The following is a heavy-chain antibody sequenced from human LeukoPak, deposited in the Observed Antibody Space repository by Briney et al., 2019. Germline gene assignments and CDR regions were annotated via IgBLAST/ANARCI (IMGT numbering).Heavy chain of an antibody. CDR3: ARGGTVTPFDY. D-gene: IGHD4-17*01. V-gene: IGHV4-61*02. J-gene: IGHJ4*02. CDR2: IYTSGST. Sequence: SQLLSLTCTVTGGSISSGSYYWSWIRQPAKKGLEWIGRIYTSGSTNYNPSLKSRVTISVDTSKNQFSLKLSSVTAADTAVYYCARGGTVTPFDYWGQGTLDTVSS. CDR1: GGSISSGSYY.